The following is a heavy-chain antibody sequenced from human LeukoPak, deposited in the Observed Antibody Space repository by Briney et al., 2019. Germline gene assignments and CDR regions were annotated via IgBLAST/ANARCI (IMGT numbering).Heavy chain of an antibody. CDR1: GFTFSSYW. CDR3: ARGSYGSGSYYQNY. Sequence: PEGSLRLSCAASGFTFSSYWMTWVRQAPGKGLEWVANIKQDGSEKYYVDSVKGRFTISRDNAKNSLYLQMNSLRAEDTAVYYCARGSYGSGSYYQNYWGQGTLVTVSS. V-gene: IGHV3-7*01. J-gene: IGHJ4*02. D-gene: IGHD3-10*01. CDR2: IKQDGSEK.